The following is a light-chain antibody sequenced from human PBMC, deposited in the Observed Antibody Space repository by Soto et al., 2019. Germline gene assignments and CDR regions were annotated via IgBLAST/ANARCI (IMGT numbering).Light chain of an antibody. V-gene: IGKV1-12*01. CDR2: TAS. Sequence: DIHMTPSHSSLSSSVLERITITCGASQGISNWLAWFQQKPGKAPKLLIYTASRLQSGVPSRFSGSGSGTDFTLTISSLQPEDFATYYCQQSNRFPLTFGQGTKVDIK. CDR3: QQSNRFPLT. J-gene: IGKJ1*01. CDR1: QGISNW.